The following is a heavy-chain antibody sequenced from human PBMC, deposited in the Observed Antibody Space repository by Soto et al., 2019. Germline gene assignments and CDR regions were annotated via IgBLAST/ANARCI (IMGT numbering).Heavy chain of an antibody. Sequence: GGSLRLSCVASGFTFSAYSMSWVRQAPGQGLEWVSSITSSSTYIYYTRSVEGRFTISRDDAKNSLHLQMNSLRAEDTAVYYCARDLLEGYGHARQPDYWGQGTLATVSS. V-gene: IGHV3-21*06. CDR1: GFTFSAYS. J-gene: IGHJ4*02. D-gene: IGHD5-18*01. CDR2: ITSSSTYI. CDR3: ARDLLEGYGHARQPDY.